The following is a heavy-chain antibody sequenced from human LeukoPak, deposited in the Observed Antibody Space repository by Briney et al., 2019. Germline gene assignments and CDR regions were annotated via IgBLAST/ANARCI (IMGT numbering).Heavy chain of an antibody. D-gene: IGHD5-12*01. CDR3: AREGSSGQDWYAFDA. Sequence: ASVGVSCKASGFTFTGYYVQWLRQAPGQGLEWVGWMYFNSGATRYAPKFQGRVTMTRDTSISTAYMELSSLRPDDTAMYYCAREGSSGQDWYAFDAWGQETMVTVSS. CDR2: MYFNSGAT. CDR1: GFTFTGYY. V-gene: IGHV1-2*02. J-gene: IGHJ3*01.